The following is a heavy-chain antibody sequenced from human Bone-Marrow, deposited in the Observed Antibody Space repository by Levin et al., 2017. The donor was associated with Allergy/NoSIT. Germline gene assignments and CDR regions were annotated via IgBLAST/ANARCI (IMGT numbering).Heavy chain of an antibody. V-gene: IGHV4-59*01. J-gene: IGHJ4*02. CDR2: IYESGNT. CDR3: ARDLGIAVGTFDY. CDR1: GGSIRDYY. Sequence: SQTLSLTCTVSGGSIRDYYWSWIRQTPGKGLEWIGYIYESGNTNYNPSLKSRVTISIDTSKDQFSLKLGSVTAADSAIYYCARDLGIAVGTFDYWGQGTLVTVSP. D-gene: IGHD6-19*01.